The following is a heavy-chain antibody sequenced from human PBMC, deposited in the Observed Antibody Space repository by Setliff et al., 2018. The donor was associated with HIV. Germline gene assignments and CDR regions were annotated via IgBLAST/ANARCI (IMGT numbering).Heavy chain of an antibody. Sequence: PSETLSLTCTVSGYSISSSSYYWDWIRQPPGKGLEWIGSIYYSGSTYYNPSLKSRVTISVDTSKNQFSLKLTSVTAADTAVYYCARASVVHAIAVGYWGQGALVTVSS. V-gene: IGHV4-39*01. D-gene: IGHD2-15*01. CDR2: IYYSGST. CDR1: GYSISSSSYY. J-gene: IGHJ4*02. CDR3: ARASVVHAIAVGY.